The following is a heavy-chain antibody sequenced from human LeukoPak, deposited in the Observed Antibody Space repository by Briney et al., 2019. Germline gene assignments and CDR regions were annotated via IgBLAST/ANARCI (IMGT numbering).Heavy chain of an antibody. Sequence: KIGESPKISCKGSGYSFTSYWIGWVRQMPGKGLEWMGIIYPGDSDTRYSPSFQGQVTISADKSISTAYLQWSSLKASDTAMSYCARPKGAYGGDDDYWGQGTLVTVSS. CDR3: ARPKGAYGGDDDY. CDR2: IYPGDSDT. J-gene: IGHJ4*02. CDR1: GYSFTSYW. D-gene: IGHD1-26*01. V-gene: IGHV5-51*01.